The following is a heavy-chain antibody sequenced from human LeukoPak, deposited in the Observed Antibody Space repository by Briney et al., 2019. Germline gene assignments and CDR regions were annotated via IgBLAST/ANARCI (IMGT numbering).Heavy chain of an antibody. CDR2: ISSSGSTI. D-gene: IGHD3-10*01. CDR3: ASNYWYYYGSGSDDAFDI. Sequence: GGSLRLSCAASGFTFSDYYMSWIRQAPGKGLEWDSYISSSGSTIYYADSVKGRFTISRDNAKNSLYLQMNSLRAEDTAVYYCASNYWYYYGSGSDDAFDIWGQGTMVTVSS. J-gene: IGHJ3*02. CDR1: GFTFSDYY. V-gene: IGHV3-11*01.